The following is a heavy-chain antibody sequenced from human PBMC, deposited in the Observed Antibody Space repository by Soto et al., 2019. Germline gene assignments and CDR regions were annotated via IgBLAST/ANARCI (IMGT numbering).Heavy chain of an antibody. CDR2: ISGSDGKT. Sequence: GGSLRLSCAASGFSFGSYALSWVRQAPGKGLEWVSTISGSDGKTFYADSVKGRFSISRDTSQSTLYLQMNSLRADDTAMYYCARWSYLDYWGQGTRVTVLL. CDR1: GFSFGSYA. J-gene: IGHJ4*02. D-gene: IGHD3-3*01. CDR3: ARWSYLDY. V-gene: IGHV3-23*01.